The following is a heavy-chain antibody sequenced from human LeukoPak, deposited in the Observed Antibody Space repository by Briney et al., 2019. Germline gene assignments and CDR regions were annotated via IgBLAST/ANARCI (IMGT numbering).Heavy chain of an antibody. CDR3: ARGMKQQLWAFDY. Sequence: SVKVSCKASGGTFSSYAISWVRQAPGQGLEWMGGIIPIFGTANYAQKFQGRVTITADESTSTAYMELSSLRSEDTAVYYCARGMKQQLWAFDYRGQGTLVTVSS. V-gene: IGHV1-69*13. J-gene: IGHJ4*02. D-gene: IGHD6-13*01. CDR2: IIPIFGTA. CDR1: GGTFSSYA.